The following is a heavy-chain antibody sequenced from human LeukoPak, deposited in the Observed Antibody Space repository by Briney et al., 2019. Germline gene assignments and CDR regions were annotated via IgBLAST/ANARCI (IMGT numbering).Heavy chain of an antibody. J-gene: IGHJ6*02. D-gene: IGHD4-23*01. CDR3: AREFGVIRHGGPSSGMDV. CDR1: GGSISSSNW. Sequence: QPSETLSLTCAVSGGSISSSNWWSWVRQPPGKGLEWIGEIYHSGSTNYNPSLKSRVTISVDKSKNQFSLKLSSVTAADTAVYYCAREFGVIRHGGPSSGMDVWGQGTTVTVSS. V-gene: IGHV4-4*02. CDR2: IYHSGST.